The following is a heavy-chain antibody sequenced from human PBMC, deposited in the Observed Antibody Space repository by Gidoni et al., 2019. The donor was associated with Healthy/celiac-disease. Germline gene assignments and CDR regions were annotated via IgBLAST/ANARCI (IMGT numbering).Heavy chain of an antibody. V-gene: IGHV1-69*01. Sequence: QVQLVQSGAEVTKPGSSVKVSCTAYAGTFSSYVISWVRQAPGQGLGWMGGIIPIFGTANYAQKFEGRVTITADESTRTAYMELSSLRSEVTAVYYCARRRGGSSSWWFDPWGQGTLVTVSS. CDR1: AGTFSSYV. D-gene: IGHD6-6*01. CDR3: ARRRGGSSSWWFDP. J-gene: IGHJ5*02. CDR2: IIPIFGTA.